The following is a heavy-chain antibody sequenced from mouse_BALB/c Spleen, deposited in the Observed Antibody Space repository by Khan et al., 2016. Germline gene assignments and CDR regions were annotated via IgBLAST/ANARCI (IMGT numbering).Heavy chain of an antibody. CDR1: GYTFSDYE. Sequence: QVQLQQSGAELVRPGASVTLSCKASGYTFSDYEMHWVKQTPVHGLEWIGAIDPETGGTAYNQKFKGQATLTAGRSSSTAYMELRSLTSDDSAVYYCTRKGIFYGNYDFDSWGQGTTLTVSS. J-gene: IGHJ2*01. V-gene: IGHV1-15*01. D-gene: IGHD2-1*01. CDR3: TRKGIFYGNYDFDS. CDR2: IDPETGGT.